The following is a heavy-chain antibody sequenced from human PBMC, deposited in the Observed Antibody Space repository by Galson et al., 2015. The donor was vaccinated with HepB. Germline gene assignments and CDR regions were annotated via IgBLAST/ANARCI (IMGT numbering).Heavy chain of an antibody. CDR2: IIPIFGTA. Sequence: SVKVSCKASGGTFSSYAISWVRQAPGQGLEWMGGIIPIFGTANYAQKFQGRVTITADESTSTAYMELSSLRSEDTAVYYCARATRPRLPRNWYFDLWGRGTLVTVSS. CDR1: GGTFSSYA. D-gene: IGHD4-11*01. J-gene: IGHJ2*01. V-gene: IGHV1-69*13. CDR3: ARATRPRLPRNWYFDL.